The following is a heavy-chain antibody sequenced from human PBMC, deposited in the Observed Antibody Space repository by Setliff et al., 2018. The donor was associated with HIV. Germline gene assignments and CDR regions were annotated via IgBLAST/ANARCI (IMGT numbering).Heavy chain of an antibody. V-gene: IGHV3-7*03. CDR3: ARDHQFLGYYYMDV. D-gene: IGHD3-3*01. J-gene: IGHJ6*03. Sequence: PGGSLRLSCAASGFTFSNSWMTWVRQAPGKGLEWVANIKKDGSDKFYVDSVKGRFAISRDNAKNSLNLEMNSLRAEDTAVYYCARDHQFLGYYYMDVWGKGTTVTVSS. CDR2: IKKDGSDK. CDR1: GFTFSNSW.